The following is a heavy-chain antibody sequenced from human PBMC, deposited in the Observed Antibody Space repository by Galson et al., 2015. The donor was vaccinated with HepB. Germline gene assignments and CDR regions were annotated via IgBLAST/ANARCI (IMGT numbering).Heavy chain of an antibody. CDR3: VSGEQADY. D-gene: IGHD3-10*01. Sequence: SETLSLTCAVYGGSFSGYYWSWIRQPPGKGLEWIGEINHSGSTNYNPSLKSRVTISVDTSKNQFSLKLSSVTAADTAVYYCVSGEQADYWGQGTLVTVSS. V-gene: IGHV4-34*01. CDR2: INHSGST. J-gene: IGHJ4*02. CDR1: GGSFSGYY.